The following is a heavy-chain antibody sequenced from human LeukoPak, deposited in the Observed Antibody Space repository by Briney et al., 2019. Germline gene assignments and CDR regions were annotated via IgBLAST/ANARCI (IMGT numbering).Heavy chain of an antibody. CDR3: AKGVDASGIYYYFYMDV. V-gene: IGHV3-23*01. J-gene: IGHJ6*03. CDR1: GFTFSSYA. Sequence: PGGSLRLSCAASGFTFSSYAMSWVRQAPGKGLEWVSGISGSGGGRYYADSVKGRFAISRDNSKNTLYLQMNNLRAEDTAVYYCAKGVDASGIYYYFYMDVGGKGTTVTVSS. CDR2: ISGSGGGR. D-gene: IGHD3-16*01.